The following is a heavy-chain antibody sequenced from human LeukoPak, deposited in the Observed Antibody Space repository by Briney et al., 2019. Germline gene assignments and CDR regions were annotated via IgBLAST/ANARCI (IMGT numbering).Heavy chain of an antibody. D-gene: IGHD4-11*01. CDR3: TTWGNTWGLDY. CDR2: IKDDGTQK. Sequence: GGSLRLSCAVSGLTFKKSWMTWVRQAPGKGLEWVANIKDDGTQKYYVDSVKGRSAISRDNAKNSLFLQMNNLRAEDTAVYYCTTWGNTWGLDYWGQGSLVTVSS. CDR1: GLTFKKSW. V-gene: IGHV3-7*01. J-gene: IGHJ4*02.